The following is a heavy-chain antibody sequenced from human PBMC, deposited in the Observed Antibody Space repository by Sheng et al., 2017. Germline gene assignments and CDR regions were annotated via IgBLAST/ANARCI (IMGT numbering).Heavy chain of an antibody. J-gene: IGHJ6*03. V-gene: IGHV3-30*02. CDR3: AKDFYGQTIGYYYMDV. D-gene: IGHD3-10*01. Sequence: QVQLVESGGGVVQPGGSLRLSCAASGFTFSSYGMHWVRQAPGKGLEWVAFIRYDGSNKYYADSVKGRFTISRDNSKNTLYLQMNSLRAEDTAVYYCAKDFYGQTIGYYYMDVWGKGTTVTVSS. CDR2: IRYDGSNK. CDR1: GFTFSSYG.